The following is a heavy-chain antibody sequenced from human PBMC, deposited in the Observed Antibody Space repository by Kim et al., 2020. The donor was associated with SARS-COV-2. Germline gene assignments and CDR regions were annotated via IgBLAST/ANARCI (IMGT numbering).Heavy chain of an antibody. V-gene: IGHV3-23*01. CDR1: GFTFSSYA. Sequence: GGSLRLSCAASGFTFSSYAMSWGRQAPGKGLEWFSAISVSGGSTYYADSVTGRCTISRDNAKNTMYLQMNSLRAEDTAVYYCARVYDGYCSGGNYLPDYWGQGTLVTVSS. D-gene: IGHD2-15*01. CDR2: ISVSGGST. J-gene: IGHJ4*02. CDR3: ARVYDGYCSGGNYLPDY.